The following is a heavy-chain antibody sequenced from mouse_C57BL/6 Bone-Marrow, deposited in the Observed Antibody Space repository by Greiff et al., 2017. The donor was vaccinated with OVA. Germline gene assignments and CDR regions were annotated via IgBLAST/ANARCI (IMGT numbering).Heavy chain of an antibody. D-gene: IGHD2-3*01. CDR3: ASKWLLPHYYAMDY. CDR1: GYSITSGYY. CDR2: ISYDGSN. J-gene: IGHJ4*01. Sequence: EVQLQESGPGLVKPSQSLSLTCSVTGYSITSGYYWNWIRQFPGNKLEWMGYISYDGSNNYNPSLKNRISITRDTSKNQFFLKLNSVTTEDTATYYCASKWLLPHYYAMDYWGQGTSVTVSS. V-gene: IGHV3-6*01.